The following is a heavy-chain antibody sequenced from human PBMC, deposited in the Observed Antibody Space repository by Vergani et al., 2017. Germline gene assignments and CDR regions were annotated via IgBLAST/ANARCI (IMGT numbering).Heavy chain of an antibody. D-gene: IGHD6-19*01. CDR1: GFVFDEYA. CDR3: AKGIAVAGDPFDY. CDR2: ISWNRGKI. J-gene: IGHJ4*02. V-gene: IGHV3-9*01. Sequence: EVQLVTSGGGLVQPGGSLRLSCAASGFVFDEYALHWVRQSPGKGLEWVSGISWNRGKIAYADSVKGRFTISRDTAKNTLYLQMNSLRADDTAVYYCAKGIAVAGDPFDYWGQGTLVTVSS.